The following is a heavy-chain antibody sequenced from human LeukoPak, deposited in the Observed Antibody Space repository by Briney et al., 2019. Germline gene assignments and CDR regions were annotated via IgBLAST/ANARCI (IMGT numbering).Heavy chain of an antibody. CDR1: GFTFSTYP. CDR3: ATYRQVLLPFES. CDR2: IFPSGGEI. V-gene: IGHV3-23*01. J-gene: IGHJ4*02. D-gene: IGHD2-8*02. Sequence: GGSLRLSCAASGFTFSTYPFHWVRQPPGKGLEWVSSIFPSGGEIHYADSVRGRFTISRDNSKSTLSLQMNSLRAEDTAIYYCATYRQVLLPFESWGQGTLVTVSS.